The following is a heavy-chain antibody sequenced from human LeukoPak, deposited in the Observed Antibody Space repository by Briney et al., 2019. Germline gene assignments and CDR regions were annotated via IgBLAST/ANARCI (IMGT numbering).Heavy chain of an antibody. D-gene: IGHD5-24*01. J-gene: IGHJ5*02. CDR3: ARFPEMATIRDWFDP. CDR1: GYTFTGYY. CDR2: INPNSGGT. Sequence: GASVKVSCKASGYTFTGYYMHWVRQAPGQGLEWMGRINPNSGGTNYAQKFQGRVTMTRDTSISTAFMELSSLRSEDTAVYYSARFPEMATIRDWFDPWGQGTLVTVSS. V-gene: IGHV1-2*06.